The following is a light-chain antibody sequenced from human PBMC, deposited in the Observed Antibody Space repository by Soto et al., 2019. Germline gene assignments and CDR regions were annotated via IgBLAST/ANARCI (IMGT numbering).Light chain of an antibody. J-gene: IGKJ2*01. CDR3: QQYNNWPFMYT. CDR2: GAS. V-gene: IGKV3-15*01. Sequence: ELVMTQSPATLSVSPGERATLSCRASQSVSSTLAWYQQKPGQAPRLLIYGASTRATGIPARFSGSGSGTEFTLTISSLQSEDFAVYYCQQYNNWPFMYTFGHGTKLEIK. CDR1: QSVSST.